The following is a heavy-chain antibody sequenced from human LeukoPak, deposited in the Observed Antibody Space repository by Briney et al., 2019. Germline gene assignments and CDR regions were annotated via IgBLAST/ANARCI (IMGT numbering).Heavy chain of an antibody. Sequence: PGGSLRLSCAAYGFTFDDYSMHWVRQGPGKGLEWVSVISWDGGSTSYADSVKGRFTISRDNSKNSLYLQMNSLRSEDSALYYCAKDRGGVDYWGQGTLVTVSS. J-gene: IGHJ4*02. CDR2: ISWDGGST. CDR1: GFTFDDYS. D-gene: IGHD3-16*01. V-gene: IGHV3-43*01. CDR3: AKDRGGVDY.